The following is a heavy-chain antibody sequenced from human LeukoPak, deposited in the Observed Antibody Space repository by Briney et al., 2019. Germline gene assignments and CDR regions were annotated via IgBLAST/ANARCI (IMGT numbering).Heavy chain of an antibody. CDR1: GFTFSSYW. V-gene: IGHV3-66*01. Sequence: GGSLRLSCAASGFTFSSYWMHWVRQAPGKGLEWVSIIYGGGSTYYADSVKGRFTISRDNSKNTLYLQMNSLRAEDTAVYYCARASRWVSFDIWGQGTMVTVSS. J-gene: IGHJ3*02. CDR2: IYGGGST. CDR3: ARASRWVSFDI. D-gene: IGHD5-24*01.